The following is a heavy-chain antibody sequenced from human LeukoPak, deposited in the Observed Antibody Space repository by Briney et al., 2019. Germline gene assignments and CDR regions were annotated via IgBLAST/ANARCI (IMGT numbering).Heavy chain of an antibody. Sequence: SETLSLTCTVSGGSISSGGYYWSWIRQHPGTGLEWIGYIYYSGSTYYNPSLKSRVTISVDTSKTQFSLKLSSVTAADTAVYYCAREGSSGYDYWGQGTLVTVSS. CDR2: IYYSGST. CDR3: AREGSSGYDY. V-gene: IGHV4-31*03. D-gene: IGHD3-22*01. CDR1: GGSISSGGYY. J-gene: IGHJ4*02.